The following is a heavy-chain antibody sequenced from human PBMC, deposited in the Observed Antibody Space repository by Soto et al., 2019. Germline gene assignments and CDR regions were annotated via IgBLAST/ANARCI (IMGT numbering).Heavy chain of an antibody. CDR3: AREISAVVVPAAIQGWFDP. J-gene: IGHJ5*02. CDR2: IYSSGSS. V-gene: IGHV4-4*07. CDR1: GGSISGSY. Sequence: PSETLSLTCTVSGGSISGSYWSWVRQPAGKGLEWIGRIYSSGSSNYNPSLNSRLTMSLDTSKNQFSLKLRSVTAADTAVYYCAREISAVVVPAAIQGWFDPWGQGTLVT. D-gene: IGHD2-2*02.